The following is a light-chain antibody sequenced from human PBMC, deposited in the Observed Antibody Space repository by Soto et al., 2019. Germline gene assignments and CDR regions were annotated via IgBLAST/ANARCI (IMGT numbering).Light chain of an antibody. CDR2: DAS. CDR3: QQRSNWPLT. Sequence: EIVLTQSPATLSLSPGERATLSCRASQSVTSYLAWYQQKPGQAPRLLIYDASNRATGIPARFSGSGSGTDFTLTISSLENEDFAVYYCQQRSNWPLTFGGGNKVDIK. V-gene: IGKV3-11*01. J-gene: IGKJ4*01. CDR1: QSVTSY.